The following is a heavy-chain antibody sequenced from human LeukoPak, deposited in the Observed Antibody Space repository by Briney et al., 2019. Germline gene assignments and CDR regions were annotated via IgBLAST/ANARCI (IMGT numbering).Heavy chain of an antibody. CDR3: AKDRLDNAGLDY. V-gene: IGHV3-21*04. CDR1: GFTFSSYS. J-gene: IGHJ4*02. D-gene: IGHD2-2*03. CDR2: ISSSSSYI. Sequence: GGSLRLSCAASGFTFSSYSMNWVRQAPGKGLEWVSSISSSSSYIYYADSVKGRFTISRDNAKNSLYLQMNSLGAEDTALYYCAKDRLDNAGLDYWGQGTLVTVSS.